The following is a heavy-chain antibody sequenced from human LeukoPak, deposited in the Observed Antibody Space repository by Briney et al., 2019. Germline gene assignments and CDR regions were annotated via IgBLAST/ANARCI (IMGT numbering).Heavy chain of an antibody. D-gene: IGHD1-14*01. V-gene: IGHV4-59*01. J-gene: IGHJ3*02. CDR2: IYYSGST. CDR1: GCSISSYY. CDR3: ASRKEHAFDI. Sequence: PSETLSLTCTVSGCSISSYYWSWIRQPPGKGLEWIGYIYYSGSTNYNPSLKSRVTISVDTSKNQFSLKLSSVTAADTAVYCCASRKEHAFDIWGQGTMVTVSS.